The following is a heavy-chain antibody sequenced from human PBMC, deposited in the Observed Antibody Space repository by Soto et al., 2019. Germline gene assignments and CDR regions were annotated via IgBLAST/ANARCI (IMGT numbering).Heavy chain of an antibody. V-gene: IGHV4-30-4*01. CDR1: GGSINSDEYY. Sequence: QVLLQESGPGLVKPSQTLSLTCSVPGGSINSDEYYWSWIRQPPGGGLEWIGHVYYTGSTSYSPSLKSRLTISVDTSKNQFSLRLNSVSAADTAVYYCARDRSNSPDLFDSWGQGTLVTVSS. D-gene: IGHD1-1*01. J-gene: IGHJ4*02. CDR2: VYYTGST. CDR3: ARDRSNSPDLFDS.